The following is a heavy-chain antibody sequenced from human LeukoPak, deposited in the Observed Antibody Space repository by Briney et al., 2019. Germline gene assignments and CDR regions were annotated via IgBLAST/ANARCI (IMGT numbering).Heavy chain of an antibody. Sequence: GGSLRLSCAASGFTVSSNYMNWVRQAPGKGLEWVSVIYSGGTTYYADSVKGRFTISRDNAKNSLYLQMNSLRAEDTAVYYCARATPVVAVDYWGQGTLVTVSS. CDR3: ARATPVVAVDY. CDR1: GFTVSSNY. D-gene: IGHD2-15*01. V-gene: IGHV3-53*01. CDR2: IYSGGTT. J-gene: IGHJ4*02.